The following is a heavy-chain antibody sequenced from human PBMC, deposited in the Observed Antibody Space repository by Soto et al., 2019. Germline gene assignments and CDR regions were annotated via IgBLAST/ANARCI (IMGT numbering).Heavy chain of an antibody. J-gene: IGHJ6*02. CDR1: GYSFTDYH. CDR3: ARGDSTDCSNGVCSFFYNHDLDV. V-gene: IGHV1-2*04. D-gene: IGHD2-8*01. CDR2: INPKSGGT. Sequence: ASVKVSCKASGYSFTDYHIHWVRQAPGQGLEWLGRINPKSGGTSTAQKFQGWVTMTTDTSLSTASMELTRLTSDDTAIYYCARGDSTDCSNGVCSFFYNHDLDVWGQGTTVTVSS.